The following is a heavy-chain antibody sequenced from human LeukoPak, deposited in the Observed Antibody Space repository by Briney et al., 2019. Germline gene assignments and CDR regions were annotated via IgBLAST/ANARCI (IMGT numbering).Heavy chain of an antibody. D-gene: IGHD3-10*01. V-gene: IGHV4-34*01. CDR3: ASWFWDGSGDY. J-gene: IGHJ4*02. CDR1: GGSISSYY. Sequence: SETLSLTCTVSGGSISSYYWSWIRQPPGKGLEWIGEINHSGSTNYNPSLKSRVTISVDTSKNQFSLKLSSVTAADTAVYYCASWFWDGSGDYWGQGTLVTVSS. CDR2: INHSGST.